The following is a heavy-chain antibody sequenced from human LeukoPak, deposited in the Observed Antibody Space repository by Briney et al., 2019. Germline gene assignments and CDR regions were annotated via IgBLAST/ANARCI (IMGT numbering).Heavy chain of an antibody. V-gene: IGHV4-59*08. CDR2: IYYSGST. CDR3: ARRAVAGTKRGAFDI. J-gene: IGHJ3*02. Sequence: SETLSLTCTVSGGSISSYYWSWIRQPPGKGLEWIGYIYYSGSTNYNPSLKSRVTISVDTSKNQFSLKLSSVTAADTAVYYCARRAVAGTKRGAFDIWGQGTMVTVSS. CDR1: GGSISSYY. D-gene: IGHD6-19*01.